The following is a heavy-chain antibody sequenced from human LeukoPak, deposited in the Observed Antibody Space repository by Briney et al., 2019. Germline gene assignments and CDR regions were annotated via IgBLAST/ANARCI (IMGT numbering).Heavy chain of an antibody. CDR3: ARYCSGDTCRYFDY. D-gene: IGHD2-15*01. J-gene: IGHJ4*02. Sequence: SQTLSLTCTVSGGSISSGGYYWSLIRQLPGKCLEWMGYIHYTGYTFLIPSLKSRVTMSLGTSENQFSLKLSSVTAADTAVYYCARYCSGDTCRYFDYWGQGTLVTVSS. V-gene: IGHV4-31*03. CDR1: GGSISSGGYY. CDR2: IHYTGYT.